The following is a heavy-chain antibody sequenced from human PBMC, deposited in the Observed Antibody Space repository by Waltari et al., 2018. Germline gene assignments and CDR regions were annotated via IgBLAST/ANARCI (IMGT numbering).Heavy chain of an antibody. CDR1: GFTFGTYS. CDR3: ARVSGRLERYSDLDY. D-gene: IGHD1-1*01. J-gene: IGHJ4*02. Sequence: EVQLLESGGGLVTPGGSLRLSCEASGFTFGTYSLNWVRQAPGKGLEWVSSISPDRSYIYYAVSVKGRFTISRDNAKNSLYVQMSSLRAEDTAVYYCARVSGRLERYSDLDYWGQGTLVTVSS. V-gene: IGHV3-21*01. CDR2: ISPDRSYI.